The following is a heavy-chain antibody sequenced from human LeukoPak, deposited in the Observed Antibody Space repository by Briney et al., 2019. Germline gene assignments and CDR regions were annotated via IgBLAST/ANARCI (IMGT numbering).Heavy chain of an antibody. CDR2: IYTSGST. J-gene: IGHJ5*02. V-gene: IGHV4-4*07. Sequence: SETLSLTCTVSGGSISSYYWSWIRQPAGKGLEWIGRIYTSGSTNYNPSLKSRVTMSVDTSKNQFSLKLSSVTAADTAAYYCARGMTTVTTYGFDPWGQGTLVTVSS. CDR1: GGSISSYY. CDR3: ARGMTTVTTYGFDP. D-gene: IGHD4-4*01.